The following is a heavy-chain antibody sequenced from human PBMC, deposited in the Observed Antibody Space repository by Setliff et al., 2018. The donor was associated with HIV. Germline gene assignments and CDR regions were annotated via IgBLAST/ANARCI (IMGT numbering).Heavy chain of an antibody. D-gene: IGHD5-12*01. CDR3: AGRGGYNDWYFDY. J-gene: IGHJ4*02. V-gene: IGHV4-59*01. Sequence: SETLSLTCTVSGGSISGYYWGWVRQPPGKGLEWIGSVYYSGTTNYNPSLESRVTISIDTSKSQFSLKLTSVTTADTAMYYCAGRGGYNDWYFDYWGQGALVTVSA. CDR2: VYYSGTT. CDR1: GGSISGYY.